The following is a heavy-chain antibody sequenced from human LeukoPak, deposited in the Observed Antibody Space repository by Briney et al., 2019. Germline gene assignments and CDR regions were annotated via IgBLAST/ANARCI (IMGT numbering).Heavy chain of an antibody. J-gene: IGHJ6*03. CDR3: ARDSGWSKYYYYYMDV. CDR1: GGSISSGGYS. V-gene: IGHV4-30-4*07. CDR2: IYYSGST. D-gene: IGHD6-19*01. Sequence: SETLSLTCAVSGGSISSGGYSWSWIRQPPGKGLEWIGYIYYSGSTYYNPSLKSRVTISVDTSKNQFSLKLSSVTAADTAVYYCARDSGWSKYYYYYMDVWGKGTTVTVSS.